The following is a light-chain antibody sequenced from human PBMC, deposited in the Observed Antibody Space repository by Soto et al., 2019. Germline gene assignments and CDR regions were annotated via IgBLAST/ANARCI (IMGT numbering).Light chain of an antibody. V-gene: IGKV3-11*01. Sequence: EIVLTQSPATLYLSPGERATLSCRASQSVSSYLAWYQQKPGQAPRLLIYDASNRATGIPARFSGSGSGTDFALTISSLEPEDFAVYYCQQRSNWPLTFGHGTKVDIK. CDR2: DAS. J-gene: IGKJ3*01. CDR3: QQRSNWPLT. CDR1: QSVSSY.